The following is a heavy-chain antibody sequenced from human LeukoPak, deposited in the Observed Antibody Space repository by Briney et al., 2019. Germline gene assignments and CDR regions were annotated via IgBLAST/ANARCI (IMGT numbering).Heavy chain of an antibody. J-gene: IGHJ4*02. CDR3: AKALTPRDTAMVKGY. Sequence: PGGSLRLSCAASEFTFSSYGVHWVRQAPGKGLEWVAVIWYDGSSKSYADSVKGRFTISRDNSKNTLYLQMNSLRAEDTAVYYCAKALTPRDTAMVKGYWGQGTLVTVSS. CDR1: EFTFSSYG. D-gene: IGHD5-18*01. CDR2: IWYDGSSK. V-gene: IGHV3-33*06.